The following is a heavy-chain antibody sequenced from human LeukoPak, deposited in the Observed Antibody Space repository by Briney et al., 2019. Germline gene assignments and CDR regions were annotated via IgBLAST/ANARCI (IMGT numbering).Heavy chain of an antibody. CDR2: INQDESVK. D-gene: IGHD5-12*01. J-gene: IGHJ4*02. Sequence: PGGSLRLSCAASGFTFRSYWMSWVPQAPGKGLEWVANINQDESVKYYVDSVKGRFTISRDKAKNSLYVQMNSLRDEDTAVYYCARVGYSGWNLEYWGQGTLVTVSS. CDR3: ARVGYSGWNLEY. CDR1: GFTFRSYW. V-gene: IGHV3-7*01.